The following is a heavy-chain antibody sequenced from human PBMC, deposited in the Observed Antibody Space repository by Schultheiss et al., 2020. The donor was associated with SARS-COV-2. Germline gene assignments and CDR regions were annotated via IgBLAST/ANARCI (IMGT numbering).Heavy chain of an antibody. V-gene: IGHV3-74*01. D-gene: IGHD3-10*01. CDR2: INSDGSST. CDR1: GFTFSSYW. CDR3: ARGRGYYFDY. J-gene: IGHJ4*02. Sequence: GESLKISCAASGFTFSSYWMHWVRQAPGKGLVWVSRINSDGSSTSFADSVKGRFTISRDNAKNTLYLQMNSLRAEDTAVYYCARGRGYYFDYWGQGTLVTVSS.